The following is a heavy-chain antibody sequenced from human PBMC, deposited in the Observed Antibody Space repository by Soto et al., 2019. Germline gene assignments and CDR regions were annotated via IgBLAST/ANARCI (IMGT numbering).Heavy chain of an antibody. D-gene: IGHD3-16*01. J-gene: IGHJ4*02. V-gene: IGHV4-39*01. CDR1: GASINSNVHY. CDR2: VFYTGSP. Sequence: SDTLSLTCTVSGASINSNVHYWGWVRQSPGKGLEWIASVFYTGSPYHNPSLESRVSISVDTSDNQFSLKVTSVTAADTGIYYCARHPFGGYAFDSWGQGTLVTVSS. CDR3: ARHPFGGYAFDS.